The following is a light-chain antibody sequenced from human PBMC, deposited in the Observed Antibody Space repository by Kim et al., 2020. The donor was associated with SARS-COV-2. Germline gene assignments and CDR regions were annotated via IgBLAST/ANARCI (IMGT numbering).Light chain of an antibody. CDR2: GAS. CDR1: QSVSSS. V-gene: IGKV3-15*01. J-gene: IGKJ3*01. Sequence: EIVMTQSPATLSVSPGERATLSCRASQSVSSSLAWYQQKPGQAPRLLIYGASTRATGIPARFSGSGSGAEFTLTISSLQSEVFAVYYCQQYDHWPVTFGPGTKVDIK. CDR3: QQYDHWPVT.